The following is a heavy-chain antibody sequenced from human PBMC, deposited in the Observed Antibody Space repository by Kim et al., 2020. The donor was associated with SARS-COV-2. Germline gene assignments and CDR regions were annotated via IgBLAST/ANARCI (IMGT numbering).Heavy chain of an antibody. CDR2: IYPGGSDT. J-gene: IGHJ4*02. Sequence: GESLKISCKASGYSFTTDWIGWVRQMPGKGLEWMGIIYPGGSDTRYSPSVQGQVTLSVDKSLSTAYLQWSSLTASDTAIYYCAKRVSESEPAGTLFDYWGQGTLVTLSS. D-gene: IGHD6-13*01. V-gene: IGHV5-51*01. CDR1: GYSFTTDW. CDR3: AKRVSESEPAGTLFDY.